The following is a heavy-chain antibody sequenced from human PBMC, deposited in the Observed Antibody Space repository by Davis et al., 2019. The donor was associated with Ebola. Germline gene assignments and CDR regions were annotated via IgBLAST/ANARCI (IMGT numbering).Heavy chain of an antibody. CDR2: ISGSGGST. CDR3: ARARGGYCSGGSCYLAY. V-gene: IGHV3-23*01. D-gene: IGHD2-15*01. Sequence: GESLKISCAASGFTFSSYAMSWVRQAPGKGLEWVSAISGSGGSTYYADSVKGRFTISRDNAKNSLYLQMNSLRDEDTAVYYCARARGGYCSGGSCYLAYWGQGTLVTVSS. J-gene: IGHJ4*02. CDR1: GFTFSSYA.